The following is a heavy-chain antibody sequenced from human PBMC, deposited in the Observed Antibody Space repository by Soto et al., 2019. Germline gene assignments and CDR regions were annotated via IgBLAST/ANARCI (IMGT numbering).Heavy chain of an antibody. J-gene: IGHJ4*02. V-gene: IGHV4-4*02. CDR3: ARDDCSSTSCYTGTYFDY. Sequence: SETLSLTCAVSGGSISSSNWWSWVRQPPGKGLEWIGEIYHSGSTNYTPSLKSRVTISVDKSKNQFSLKLSSVTAADTAVYYCARDDCSSTSCYTGTYFDYWGQGTLVTVS. CDR2: IYHSGST. CDR1: GGSISSSNW. D-gene: IGHD2-2*02.